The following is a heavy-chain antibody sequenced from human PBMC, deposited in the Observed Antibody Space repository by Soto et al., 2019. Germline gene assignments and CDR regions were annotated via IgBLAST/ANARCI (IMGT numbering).Heavy chain of an antibody. J-gene: IGHJ4*02. V-gene: IGHV4-34*01. CDR3: ARLTLAHDSSGYHIFDY. CDR1: GGSFSGYY. D-gene: IGHD3-22*01. CDR2: INHSGST. Sequence: SETLSLTCAVYGGSFSGYYWTWIRQPPGTGLEWIGEINHSGSTNYNPSLKSRVTISVDTSKNQFSLKASDSAMYYCARLTLAHDSSGYHIFDYWGLGTLVTVSS.